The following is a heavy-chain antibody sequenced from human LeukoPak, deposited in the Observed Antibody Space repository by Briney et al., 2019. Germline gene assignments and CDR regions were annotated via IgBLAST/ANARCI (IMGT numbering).Heavy chain of an antibody. D-gene: IGHD4-17*01. CDR3: VSGGAYHRN. CDR1: GFGFSVLT. J-gene: IGHJ4*02. CDR2: ISGRSSFI. Sequence: PGGSLRLSCAASGFGFSVLTMNWVRQAPGKGLEWVSSISGRSSFIWYADSVKGRFIISRDNAENSLFLQLNGLRAEDTAVYYCVSGGAYHRNWGQGTLVTVSS. V-gene: IGHV3-21*01.